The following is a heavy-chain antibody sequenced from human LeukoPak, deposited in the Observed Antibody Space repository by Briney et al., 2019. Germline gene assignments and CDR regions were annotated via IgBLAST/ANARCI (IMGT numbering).Heavy chain of an antibody. CDR2: MNPNSGNT. V-gene: IGHV1-8*01. J-gene: IGHJ4*02. Sequence: ASVKVSCKASGYTFTSYDINWVRQATGQGLEWMGWMNPNSGNTGYAQKFQGRVTMTRDMSTSTVYMELSSLRSEDTAVYYCARASDSSGYYSRYWGQGTLVTVSS. D-gene: IGHD3-22*01. CDR3: ARASDSSGYYSRY. CDR1: GYTFTSYD.